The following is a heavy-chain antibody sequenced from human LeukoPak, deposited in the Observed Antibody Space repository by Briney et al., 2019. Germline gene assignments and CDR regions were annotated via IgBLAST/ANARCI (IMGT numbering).Heavy chain of an antibody. CDR3: ARGPYPAPLDY. V-gene: IGHV3-53*01. CDR2: IYSGGSA. Sequence: PGGSLRLSCAASGFTVSSNYMSWVRQAPGEGLDWVSVIYSGGSAYYADSVKGRFTISRDNSKNTLYLQMNSLRAEDTAVYYCARGPYPAPLDYWGQGTLVTVSS. J-gene: IGHJ4*02. CDR1: GFTVSSNY.